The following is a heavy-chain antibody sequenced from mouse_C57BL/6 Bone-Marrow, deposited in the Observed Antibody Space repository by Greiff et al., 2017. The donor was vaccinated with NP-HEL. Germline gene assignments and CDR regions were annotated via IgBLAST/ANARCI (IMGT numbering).Heavy chain of an antibody. CDR2: IHPNSGST. D-gene: IGHD1-1*01. CDR1: GYTFTSYW. Sequence: VQLQESGAELVKPGASVKLSCKASGYTFTSYWMHWVKQRPGQGLEWIGMIHPNSGSTNYNEKFKSKATLTVDKSSSTAYMQLSSLTSEDSAVYYCARGRFYYGSSYAYAMDYWGQGTSVTVSS. J-gene: IGHJ4*01. CDR3: ARGRFYYGSSYAYAMDY. V-gene: IGHV1-64*01.